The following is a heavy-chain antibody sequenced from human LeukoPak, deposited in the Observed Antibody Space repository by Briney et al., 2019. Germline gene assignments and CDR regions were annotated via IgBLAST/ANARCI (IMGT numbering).Heavy chain of an antibody. J-gene: IGHJ4*02. CDR2: IASKTDGGAT. V-gene: IGHV3-15*07. CDR3: SRTVPE. D-gene: IGHD1-14*01. Sequence: GGSLRLSCSASGLTVTNTWMNWDRQAPGEGLDWVGRIASKTDGGATDYAAPVKGRFTISRDDSKNTLNLQMNSLRAEDTAVYYCSRTVPEWGQGTLVTVSS. CDR1: GLTVTNTW.